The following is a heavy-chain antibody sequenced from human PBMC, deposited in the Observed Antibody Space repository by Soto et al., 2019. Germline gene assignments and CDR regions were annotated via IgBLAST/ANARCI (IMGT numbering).Heavy chain of an antibody. CDR2: ISGSGGST. CDR3: AKGPAAAAIRYYYYYYMDV. CDR1: GFTFSSYA. V-gene: IGHV3-23*01. J-gene: IGHJ6*03. D-gene: IGHD2-2*02. Sequence: GGSLRLSCAASGFTFSSYAMSWVRQAPGKGLEWVSAISGSGGSTYYADSVKGRFTISRDNSKNTLYLQMNSLRAEDTAVYYCAKGPAAAAIRYYYYYYMDVWGKGTTVTVSS.